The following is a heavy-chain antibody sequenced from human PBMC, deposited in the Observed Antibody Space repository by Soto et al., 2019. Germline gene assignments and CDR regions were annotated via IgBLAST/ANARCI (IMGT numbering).Heavy chain of an antibody. CDR2: FDPEDGET. J-gene: IGHJ1*01. D-gene: IGHD6-13*01. CDR3: ATEAFLEQQLKYFQH. V-gene: IGHV1-24*01. Sequence: ASVKVSCKASGYTFTSYGISWVRQAPGKGLEWMGGFDPEDGETIYAQKFQGRVTMTEDTSTDTAYMELSSLRSEDTAVYYCATEAFLEQQLKYFQHWGQGTLVTVSS. CDR1: GYTFTSYG.